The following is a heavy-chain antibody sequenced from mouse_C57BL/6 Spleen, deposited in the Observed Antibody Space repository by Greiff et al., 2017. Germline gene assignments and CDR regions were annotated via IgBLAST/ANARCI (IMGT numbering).Heavy chain of an antibody. CDR1: GFTFSDYY. Sequence: EVKLVESEGGLVQPGSSMKLSCTASGFTFSDYYMAWVRQVPEKGLEWVANINYDGSSTYYLDSLKSRFIISRDNAKNILYLHMSSLKSEDTATYYCARDGGYYNFDYWGQGTTLTVSS. CDR2: INYDGSST. D-gene: IGHD2-3*01. V-gene: IGHV5-16*01. CDR3: ARDGGYYNFDY. J-gene: IGHJ2*01.